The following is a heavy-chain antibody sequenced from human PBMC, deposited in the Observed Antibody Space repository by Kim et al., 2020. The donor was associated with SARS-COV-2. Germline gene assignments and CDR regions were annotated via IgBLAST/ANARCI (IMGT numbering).Heavy chain of an antibody. CDR2: ISSSGSTI. Sequence: GGSLRLSCAASGFTFSSYEMNWVRQAPGKGLERVSYISSSGSTIYYADSVKGRFTISRDNAKNSLYLQMNSLRAEATAVYYCARGKSTYGSGSYYAGNWFDPWGQGTLVTVSS. V-gene: IGHV3-48*03. J-gene: IGHJ5*02. D-gene: IGHD3-10*01. CDR1: GFTFSSYE. CDR3: ARGKSTYGSGSYYAGNWFDP.